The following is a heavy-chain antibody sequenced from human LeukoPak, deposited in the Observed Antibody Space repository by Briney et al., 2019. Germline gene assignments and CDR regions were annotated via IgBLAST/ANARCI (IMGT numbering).Heavy chain of an antibody. CDR1: GFTFSSYA. V-gene: IGHV3-30*01. CDR2: ISYDGSNK. J-gene: IGHJ4*02. CDR3: ARDSYHDYFDY. Sequence: PGRSLRLSCAASGFTFSSYAMHWVRQAPGKGLEWVAVISYDGSNKYYADSVKGRFTISRDNSKNTLYLQMNSLRAEDTAVYYCARDSYHDYFDYWGQGTLVTVSS.